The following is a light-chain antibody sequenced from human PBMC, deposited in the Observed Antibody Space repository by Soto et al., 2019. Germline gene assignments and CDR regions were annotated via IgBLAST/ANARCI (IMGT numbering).Light chain of an antibody. CDR3: QSANSSGVYTV. CDR2: KDT. Sequence: CEPRHPASVARSPGQKARLTCSGDALTKQYAHWYQQRPAQAPILVIYKDTERPSGIRERFSGSTSGTTVTLTINAVQAEDEADYYCQSANSSGVYTVFGAGTKVTVL. CDR1: ALTKQY. J-gene: IGLJ1*01. V-gene: IGLV3-25*01.